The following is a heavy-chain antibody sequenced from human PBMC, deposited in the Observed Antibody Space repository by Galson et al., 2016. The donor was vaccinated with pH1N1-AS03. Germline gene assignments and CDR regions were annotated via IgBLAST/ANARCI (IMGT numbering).Heavy chain of an antibody. J-gene: IGHJ5*02. CDR3: ARAAPFDP. CDR1: GYTFSNFG. V-gene: IGHV1-18*04. CDR2: ISPQNGNT. Sequence: CKASGYTFSNFGMSWVRQAPGQGLEWMGWISPQNGNTQYAQRLEGRVTMTTDTSTSTAYMELWSLTYDDTAVCYCARAAPFDPWGQGTLVIVSS. D-gene: IGHD2-15*01.